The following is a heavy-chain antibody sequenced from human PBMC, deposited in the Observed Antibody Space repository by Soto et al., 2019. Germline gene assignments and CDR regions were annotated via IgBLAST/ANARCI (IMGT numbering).Heavy chain of an antibody. CDR3: ARDMSDYYDSSGYYFDY. V-gene: IGHV1-69*13. CDR1: GGTFSSYA. D-gene: IGHD3-22*01. Sequence: SVKVSCKASGGTFSSYAISWVRQAPGQGLEWMGGIIPIFGTANYAQKFQGRVTITADESTSTAYMELSSLRSEDTAVYYCARDMSDYYDSSGYYFDYWGQGTLVTSPQ. CDR2: IIPIFGTA. J-gene: IGHJ4*02.